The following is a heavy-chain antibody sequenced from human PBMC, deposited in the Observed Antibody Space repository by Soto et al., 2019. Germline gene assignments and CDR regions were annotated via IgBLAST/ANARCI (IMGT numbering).Heavy chain of an antibody. CDR3: ANERDYYDSSGYYSNWFDP. V-gene: IGHV3-30*18. J-gene: IGHJ5*02. Sequence: SLKISCGASGFPFRSYGIIWVRQAPGKGLGWVAVNAYDGSNKCYADSVHGRFTSSRGSSKITVYLEMLSLRAVEPAVFYCANERDYYDSSGYYSNWFDPWGQGTLLNVSS. CDR1: GFPFRSYG. CDR2: NAYDGSNK. D-gene: IGHD3-22*01.